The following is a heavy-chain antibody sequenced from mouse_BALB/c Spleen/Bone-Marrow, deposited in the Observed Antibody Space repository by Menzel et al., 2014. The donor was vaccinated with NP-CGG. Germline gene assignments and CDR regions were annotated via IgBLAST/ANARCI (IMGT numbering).Heavy chain of an antibody. V-gene: IGHV1S56*01. CDR1: GYTFTCYY. CDR2: IYPGDGST. CDR3: ARSQGNYFDY. Sequence: VQLVESGPELVKPGASVKMSCKASGYTFTCYYIHWVKQRPGQGLEWIGWIYPGDGSTKYNEKFKGKTTLTADKSSSTAYMLLSSLTSEDSAIYFCARSQGNYFDYWGQGTTLTVSS. J-gene: IGHJ2*01.